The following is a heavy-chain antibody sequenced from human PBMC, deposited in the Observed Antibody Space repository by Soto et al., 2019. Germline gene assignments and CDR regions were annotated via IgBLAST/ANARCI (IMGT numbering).Heavy chain of an antibody. CDR1: GFMFSRYG. Sequence: GGSLRLPSAASGFMFSRYGMHWIRQAPGKGLEWVAVISHEGINNYYGDSVKGRCTVSRDNSNNTMFLQIGSLRPEDTAVYYCEKPVGGVKALGATGTGLEPWGQGILVTVS. J-gene: IGHJ5*02. CDR3: EKPVGGVKALGATGTGLEP. V-gene: IGHV3-30*18. D-gene: IGHD1-26*01. CDR2: ISHEGINN.